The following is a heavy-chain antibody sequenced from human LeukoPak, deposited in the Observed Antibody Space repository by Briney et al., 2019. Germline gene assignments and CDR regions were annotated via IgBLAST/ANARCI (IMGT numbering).Heavy chain of an antibody. J-gene: IGHJ4*02. CDR3: ASIPWGYCSSTSCHDLVY. Sequence: ASVKVSCKASGYTFTSYGISWVRQAPGQGLEWMGWISAYNGNTNYAQKLQGRVTMTTDTSTSTAYMELRSLRSEDTAVYYCASIPWGYCSSTSCHDLVYWGQGTLVTVSS. CDR1: GYTFTSYG. D-gene: IGHD2-2*01. CDR2: ISAYNGNT. V-gene: IGHV1-18*01.